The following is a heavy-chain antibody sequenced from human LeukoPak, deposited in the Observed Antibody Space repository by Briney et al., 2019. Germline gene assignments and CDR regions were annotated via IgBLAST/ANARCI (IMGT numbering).Heavy chain of an antibody. D-gene: IGHD3-22*01. J-gene: IGHJ4*02. Sequence: ASVKVPCKASGYTFTGYYMHWVRQAPGQGLEWMGWINPNSGGTNYAQKFQGRVTMTRDTSISTAYMELSRLRSDDTAVYYCARAAVYYDSSGYSEVGYFDYWGQGTLVTVSS. CDR2: INPNSGGT. CDR3: ARAAVYYDSSGYSEVGYFDY. CDR1: GYTFTGYY. V-gene: IGHV1-2*02.